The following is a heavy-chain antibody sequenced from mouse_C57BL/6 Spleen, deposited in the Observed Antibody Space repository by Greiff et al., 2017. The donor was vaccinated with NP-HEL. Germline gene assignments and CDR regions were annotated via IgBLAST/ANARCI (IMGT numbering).Heavy chain of an antibody. Sequence: VQLQESGPELVKPGASVKISCKASGYAFSSSWLNWVKQRPGKGLEWIGRIYPGDGDTNYNGKVKGKATLTADKSSSTAYMQLSSLTSEDSAVYFCARSGVSNYVRAMDYWGQGTSVTVSS. D-gene: IGHD2-5*01. V-gene: IGHV1-82*01. CDR1: GYAFSSSW. CDR3: ARSGVSNYVRAMDY. CDR2: IYPGDGDT. J-gene: IGHJ4*01.